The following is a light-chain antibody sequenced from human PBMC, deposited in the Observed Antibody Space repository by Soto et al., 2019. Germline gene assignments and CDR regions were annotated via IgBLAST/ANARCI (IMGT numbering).Light chain of an antibody. CDR2: GAS. CDR1: QSVSNH. V-gene: IGKV3-15*01. J-gene: IGKJ2*01. Sequence: EIVMTQSLVTLSVSPGERATLSCRASQSVSNHLAWYQQKPGQAPRLLIYGASTRAIGIPARFSGSGSGTEFTLTISSLQSEDFAVYYCQQYNNWPPRTFGQGTKLEIK. CDR3: QQYNNWPPRT.